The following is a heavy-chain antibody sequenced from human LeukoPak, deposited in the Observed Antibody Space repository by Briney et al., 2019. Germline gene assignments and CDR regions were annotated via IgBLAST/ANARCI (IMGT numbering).Heavy chain of an antibody. Sequence: PSQTLSLTCTVSGGSISSGSYYWSWIRQPPGKGLEWIGYIYYSGSTNYNPSLKSRVTISVDTSKNQFSLKLSSVTAADTAVYYCARSKGSNWWKIAFDYWGQGTLVTVSS. CDR1: GGSISSGSYY. CDR3: ARSKGSNWWKIAFDY. CDR2: IYYSGST. V-gene: IGHV4-61*01. J-gene: IGHJ4*02. D-gene: IGHD2-15*01.